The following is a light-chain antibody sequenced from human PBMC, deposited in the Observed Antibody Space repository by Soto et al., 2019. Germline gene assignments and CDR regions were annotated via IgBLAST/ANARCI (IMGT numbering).Light chain of an antibody. Sequence: QSALTQPASVSGSPGQSITISCTGTSSDVGSYNLVSWYQQHPGKAPKLMIYEGSKRPSGVSNRFSGSKSGNTASLTISGLQDDDEADYYCCSYAGSSTSVVFGGGTKLTVL. V-gene: IGLV2-23*01. CDR1: SSDVGSYNL. J-gene: IGLJ2*01. CDR3: CSYAGSSTSVV. CDR2: EGS.